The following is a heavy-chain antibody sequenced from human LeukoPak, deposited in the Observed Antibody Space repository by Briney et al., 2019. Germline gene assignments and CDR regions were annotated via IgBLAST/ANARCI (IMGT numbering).Heavy chain of an antibody. CDR3: ARAMGRIDY. J-gene: IGHJ4*02. CDR2: ISSTSSYI. D-gene: IGHD3-10*01. Sequence: GGPLRLSCAASGFTFSSYSMSWVRQAPGKGLEWVSSISSTSSYIYYSDSVKGRFTISRDNAKNSLYLQMNSLRAEDTAVYYCARAMGRIDYWGQGTLVTVSS. CDR1: GFTFSSYS. V-gene: IGHV3-21*01.